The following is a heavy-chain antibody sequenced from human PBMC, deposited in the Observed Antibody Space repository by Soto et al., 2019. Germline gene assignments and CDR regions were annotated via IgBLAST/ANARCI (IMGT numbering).Heavy chain of an antibody. CDR3: ARXQHIVVVPAAYHYGMDV. V-gene: IGHV3-21*01. J-gene: IGHJ6*02. Sequence: PGVSLRLSCAASGFTSSSYSMNWVRQAPGKGLEWVSSISSSSSYIYYADSVKGRFTISRDNAKNSLYLQMNSLRAEDTAVYYCARXQHIVVVPAAYHYGMDVWGQGTTVTVSS. CDR1: GFTSSSYS. D-gene: IGHD2-2*01. CDR2: ISSSSSYI.